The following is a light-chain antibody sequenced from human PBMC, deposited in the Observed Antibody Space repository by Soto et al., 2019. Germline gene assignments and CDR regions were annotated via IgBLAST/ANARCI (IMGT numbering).Light chain of an antibody. V-gene: IGKV1-6*01. J-gene: IGKJ1*01. CDR1: QDIRNR. Sequence: AIQMTQSPSSLSASVGDRVTITCRASQDIRNRLGWYQQKPGKAPRLLIYAASSLQSGVPSRFSGSGSGTDFTLTIRCLQPEDFATYYCLQDNNYPWTFGQGTKVETK. CDR3: LQDNNYPWT. CDR2: AAS.